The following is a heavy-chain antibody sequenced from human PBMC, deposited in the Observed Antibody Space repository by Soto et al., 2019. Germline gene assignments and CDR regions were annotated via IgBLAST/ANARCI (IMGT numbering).Heavy chain of an antibody. CDR1: GFAFSGHT. D-gene: IGHD3-10*01. Sequence: WGSLRLSCAASGFAFSGHTMNWVRQAPGKGLEWVAYIGNTLDTIYYADSVKGRFIISRDDAMKSVFLQMNSLRAEDTAVYYCARAPTITMVRGVITPSDVWGQGTTVTVSS. V-gene: IGHV3-48*01. CDR2: IGNTLDTI. CDR3: ARAPTITMVRGVITPSDV. J-gene: IGHJ6*02.